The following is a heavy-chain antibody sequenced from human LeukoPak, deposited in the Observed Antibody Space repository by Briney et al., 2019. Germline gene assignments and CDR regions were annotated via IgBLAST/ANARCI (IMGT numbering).Heavy chain of an antibody. Sequence: PSETLSLTCTVSGGSISSSSYYWGWIRQPPGKGLEWIGSIYYSGSTYYNPSLKSRVTISVDTSKNQFSLKLSSVTAADTAVYYCGRLYDWYGGFDYWGQGTLVTVSS. J-gene: IGHJ4*02. V-gene: IGHV4-39*01. CDR3: GRLYDWYGGFDY. D-gene: IGHD3-9*01. CDR2: IYYSGST. CDR1: GGSISSSSYY.